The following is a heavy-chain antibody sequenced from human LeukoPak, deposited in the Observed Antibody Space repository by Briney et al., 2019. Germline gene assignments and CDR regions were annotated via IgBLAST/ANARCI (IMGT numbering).Heavy chain of an antibody. CDR1: GFTFSSYA. CDR3: ARVAGYGSGGNWFDP. Sequence: GGSLRLSCEASGFTFSSYAMSWVRQAPGKGLEWVSSISSSSSYIYYADSVKGRFTISRDNAKNSLYLQMNSLRAEDTAVYYCARVAGYGSGGNWFDPWGQGTLVTVSS. D-gene: IGHD3-10*01. V-gene: IGHV3-21*01. J-gene: IGHJ5*02. CDR2: ISSSSSYI.